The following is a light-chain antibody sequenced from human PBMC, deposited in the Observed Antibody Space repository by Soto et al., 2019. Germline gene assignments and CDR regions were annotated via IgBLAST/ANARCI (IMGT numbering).Light chain of an antibody. J-gene: IGLJ2*01. CDR1: NSTIGANYD. CDR2: GNN. Sequence: QSVLTQPPSVSGAPGQMVTISCIGSNSTIGANYDVHWYQQLPGAAPKLLIYGNNNRPSGVSDRFAASKSDTSASLAITGLQAEDEADYYCQSYDSSLSGRVVFGGGTKVTVL. V-gene: IGLV1-40*01. CDR3: QSYDSSLSGRVV.